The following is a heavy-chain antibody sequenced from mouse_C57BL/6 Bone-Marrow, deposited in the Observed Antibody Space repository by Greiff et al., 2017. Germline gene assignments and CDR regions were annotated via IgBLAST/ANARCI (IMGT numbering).Heavy chain of an antibody. Sequence: EVQLQQSGTVLARPGASVKMSCKTSGYTFTSYWMHWVKQRPGQGLEWIGAIYPGNSDTSYNQKFKGKAKLTAVTSASPAYMELSSLTNEDSAVYYCTRSYYSNYVGFAYWGQGTRVTVSA. CDR3: TRSYYSNYVGFAY. V-gene: IGHV1-5*01. CDR1: GYTFTSYW. D-gene: IGHD2-5*01. J-gene: IGHJ3*01. CDR2: IYPGNSDT.